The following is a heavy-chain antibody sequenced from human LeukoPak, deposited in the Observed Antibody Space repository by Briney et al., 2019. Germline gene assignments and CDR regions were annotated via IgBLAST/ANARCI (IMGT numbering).Heavy chain of an antibody. J-gene: IGHJ5*02. D-gene: IGHD3-22*01. CDR1: GGTFSRFA. V-gene: IGHV1-69*13. Sequence: ASVKVSCKTSGGTFSRFAISWVRQAPGQGLEWMGGIIPIFGPANYAQKFQGRVTITADESTSTAYMELSSLRSEDTAVYYCAREGDYYDSSGYTITYNWFDPWGQGTLVTVSS. CDR2: IIPIFGPA. CDR3: AREGDYYDSSGYTITYNWFDP.